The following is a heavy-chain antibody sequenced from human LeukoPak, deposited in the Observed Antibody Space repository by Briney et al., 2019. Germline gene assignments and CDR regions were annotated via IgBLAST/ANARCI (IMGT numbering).Heavy chain of an antibody. D-gene: IGHD6-13*01. CDR1: GFTFSSYG. Sequence: GGSLRLSCAASGFTFSSYGMHWVRQAPGKGLEWVAFIRYDGSNKYYADSVKGRFTISRDNSKNTLYLQMNSLRAEDTAVYYCAKDRKRYSSSWEFDYWGQGTLVTVSS. V-gene: IGHV3-30*02. CDR3: AKDRKRYSSSWEFDY. CDR2: IRYDGSNK. J-gene: IGHJ4*02.